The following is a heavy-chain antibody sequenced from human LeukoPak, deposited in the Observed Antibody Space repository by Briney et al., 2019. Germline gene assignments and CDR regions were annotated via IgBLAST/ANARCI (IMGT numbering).Heavy chain of an antibody. V-gene: IGHV4-39*07. CDR1: GVSINSDSFS. D-gene: IGHD3-10*01. CDR3: ARLLDYYGSGSYYADDAFDI. Sequence: SETLSLTCTVSGVSINSDSFSWGWIRQPPGRGLEWIGNIYYTGTTYYNSSLKSRVTISVDPSKNQCSLNLRSATAADTAVYYCARLLDYYGSGSYYADDAFDIWGQGTMVTVSS. J-gene: IGHJ3*02. CDR2: IYYTGTT.